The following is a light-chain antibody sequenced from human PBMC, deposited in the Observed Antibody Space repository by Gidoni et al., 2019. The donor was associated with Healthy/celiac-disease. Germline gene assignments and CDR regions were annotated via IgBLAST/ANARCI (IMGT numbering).Light chain of an antibody. J-gene: IGLJ2*01. CDR2: DNN. CDR3: GTWDTSLSAGV. V-gene: IGLV1-51*01. Sequence: QSVLTQPPSVSAAPGQKVTISCSGSSPNIGNNYVSWYQQLPGTAPKLLIYDNNKRRSGIPDRFSGSKSGTSATLGITGLQTGDEADYYCGTWDTSLSAGVFGGGTKLTVL. CDR1: SPNIGNNY.